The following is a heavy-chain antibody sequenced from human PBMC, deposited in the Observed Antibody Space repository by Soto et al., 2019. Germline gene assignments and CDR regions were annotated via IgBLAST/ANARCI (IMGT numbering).Heavy chain of an antibody. CDR3: AIALNYDSNGLRY. CDR1: GFTFSTYS. CDR2: ISSSGSNI. D-gene: IGHD3-22*01. J-gene: IGHJ4*02. Sequence: GSLRLSCAASGFTFSTYSMNWVRQAPGKGLEWVSYISSSGSNIYYSDSVKGRFTISRDNAKNSLYLQMNSLRDEDTAVYYCAIALNYDSNGLRYWGQGT. V-gene: IGHV3-48*02.